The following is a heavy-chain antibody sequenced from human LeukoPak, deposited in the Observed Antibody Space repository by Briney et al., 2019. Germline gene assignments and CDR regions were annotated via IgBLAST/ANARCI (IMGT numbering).Heavy chain of an antibody. CDR2: ISGSGDST. V-gene: IGHV3-23*01. Sequence: GGSLRLSCAASGFTFRGYAMSWVRQAPGKGLGWVSAISGSGDSTYYADSVKGRFTISRDNSKNTLYVQMNSLRAEDTAVYYCAKTIGISPMTTVTAFGYWGQGTLVTVSS. J-gene: IGHJ4*02. D-gene: IGHD4-17*01. CDR3: AKTIGISPMTTVTAFGY. CDR1: GFTFRGYA.